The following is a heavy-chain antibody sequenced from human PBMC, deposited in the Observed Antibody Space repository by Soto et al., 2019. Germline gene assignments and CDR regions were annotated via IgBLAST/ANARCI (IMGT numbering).Heavy chain of an antibody. CDR1: GFTFSSYA. CDR3: AKASSWNDYYYYMDV. J-gene: IGHJ6*03. V-gene: IGHV3-23*01. D-gene: IGHD1-1*01. CDR2: ISGSGGST. Sequence: GGSLRLSCAASGFTFSSYAMSWVRQAPGKGLEWVSAISGSGGSTYYADSVKGRFTISRDNSKNTLYLQMNSLRAEDTAVYYCAKASSWNDYYYYMDVWGKGTTVTVSS.